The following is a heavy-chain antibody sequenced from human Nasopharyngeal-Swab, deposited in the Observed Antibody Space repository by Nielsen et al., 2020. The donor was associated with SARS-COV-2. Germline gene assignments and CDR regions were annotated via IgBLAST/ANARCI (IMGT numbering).Heavy chain of an antibody. Sequence: GESLKISCAASGFTFSDHAIHWVRQAPGKGLEWVAVISYDETVQYYSGSVKGRFTISRDSSKKVVYLQMNSLRPEDTGLYYCAKEMFKYGSGVSSDGFDVWGQGTRVTVSS. CDR2: ISYDETVQ. J-gene: IGHJ3*01. CDR1: GFTFSDHA. V-gene: IGHV3-30*18. CDR3: AKEMFKYGSGVSSDGFDV. D-gene: IGHD3-10*01.